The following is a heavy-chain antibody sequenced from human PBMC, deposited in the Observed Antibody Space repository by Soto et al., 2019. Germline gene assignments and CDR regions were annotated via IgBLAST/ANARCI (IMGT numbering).Heavy chain of an antibody. D-gene: IGHD6-13*01. CDR1: GFTFSSYS. CDR2: ISSSSSTI. V-gene: IGHV3-48*01. CDR3: AREVKSSRGTFDY. J-gene: IGHJ4*02. Sequence: GGSLRLSCAASGFTFSSYSMNWVRQAPGKGLEWVSYISSSSSTIYYADSVKGRFTISRDNAKNSLYLQMNSLRAEDTAVYYCAREVKSSRGTFDYWGQGPLVTVSS.